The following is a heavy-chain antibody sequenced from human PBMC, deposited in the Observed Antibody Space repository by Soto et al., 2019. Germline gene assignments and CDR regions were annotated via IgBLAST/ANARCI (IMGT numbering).Heavy chain of an antibody. CDR2: IDNSGST. CDR1: GASVSTGVYY. J-gene: IGHJ4*02. CDR3: AGAVSDFDVRRYRTSYFDQ. V-gene: IGHV4-31*03. D-gene: IGHD3-10*02. Sequence: LSLTCTVSGASVSTGVYYRTWIRQHPGKGLEWIGYIDNSGSTYYNPSLTGRVDISVDTSKNEFSLNLQSLTAADTAFYYCAGAVSDFDVRRYRTSYFDQWGQGILVTVSS.